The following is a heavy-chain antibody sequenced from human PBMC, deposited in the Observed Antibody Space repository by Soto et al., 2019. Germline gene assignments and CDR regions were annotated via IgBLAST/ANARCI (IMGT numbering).Heavy chain of an antibody. CDR3: ARDRGSQLWPYELQNWFDP. V-gene: IGHV3-33*01. Sequence: GSLRLSCAASGFTFSSYGMHWVRQAPGKGLEWVAVIWYDGSNKYYADSVKGRFTISRDNSKNTLYLQMNSLRAEDTAVYYCARDRGSQLWPYELQNWFDPWGQGTLVTVSS. J-gene: IGHJ5*02. CDR1: GFTFSSYG. D-gene: IGHD5-18*01. CDR2: IWYDGSNK.